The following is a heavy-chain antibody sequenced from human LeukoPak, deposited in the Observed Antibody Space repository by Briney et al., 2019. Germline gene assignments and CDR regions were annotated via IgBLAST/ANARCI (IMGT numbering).Heavy chain of an antibody. CDR1: GGSISSSSYY. D-gene: IGHD3-3*01. Sequence: SETLSLTCTVSGGSISSSSYYWGWIRQPPGKGLEWIGSIYYSGSTYYNPSLKSRVTISVDTSKNQFSLKLSSVTAADTAVYYCAAIRFNYYYYYGMDVWGQGTTVTASS. J-gene: IGHJ6*02. CDR2: IYYSGST. CDR3: AAIRFNYYYYYGMDV. V-gene: IGHV4-39*01.